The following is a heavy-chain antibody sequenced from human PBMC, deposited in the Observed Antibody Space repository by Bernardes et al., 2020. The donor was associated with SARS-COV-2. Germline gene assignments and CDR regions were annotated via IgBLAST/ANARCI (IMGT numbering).Heavy chain of an antibody. CDR2: ISDNGGRT. V-gene: IGHV3-23*01. CDR3: ANPMWWGKHYQGY. CDR1: GFTFRNYA. J-gene: IGHJ4*02. Sequence: GGSLRLSCAASGFTFRNYAMNWVRQAPGKGLEWVSGISDNGGRTFYADSVKSRFTISRENSKNTLFLQMSSLRDEDTAVYYCANPMWWGKHYQGYWGQGTRVTVSS. D-gene: IGHD2-21*01.